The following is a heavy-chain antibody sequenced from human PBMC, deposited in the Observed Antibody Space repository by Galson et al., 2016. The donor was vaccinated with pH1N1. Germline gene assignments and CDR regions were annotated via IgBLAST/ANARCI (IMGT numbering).Heavy chain of an antibody. J-gene: IGHJ3*02. CDR3: AKEYSGYDWDGERFDI. V-gene: IGHV4-61*02. Sequence: TLSLTCTVSGGSISSDNYYWTWIRQPAGKGLEWIGRIYRSGTTIYNPSLKSRVTLSLDTSRNHFSLRLNSVTAADMAVYYCAKEYSGYDWDGERFDIWGQGTVVTVSS. CDR2: IYRSGTT. D-gene: IGHD5-12*01. CDR1: GGSISSDNYY.